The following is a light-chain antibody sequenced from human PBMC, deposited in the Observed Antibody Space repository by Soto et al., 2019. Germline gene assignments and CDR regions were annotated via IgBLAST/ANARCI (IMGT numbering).Light chain of an antibody. CDR1: QSVSSN. V-gene: IGKV3-15*01. CDR3: QQYNNWPRGT. CDR2: GAS. Sequence: EIVMTQPPATLSVSPGERATLSCRASQSVSSNLAWYQQKPGQAPRLLIYGASTRATGIPARFSGSGSGTEFTLTISSLQSEDFAVYYCQQYNNWPRGTLGQGTKV. J-gene: IGKJ1*01.